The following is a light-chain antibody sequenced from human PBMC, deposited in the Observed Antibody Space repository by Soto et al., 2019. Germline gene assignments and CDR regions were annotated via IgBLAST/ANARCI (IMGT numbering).Light chain of an antibody. CDR2: AAS. CDR1: QSVSSD. Sequence: EVVMTQSPATLSVSPGERATLSCRASQSVSSDLAWYQHKPGQAPRLLIYAASRRATGIPARFSGSGSGTECTLTISSLQSEDFAVYYCQQYNNWPPLTVGGGTKVEI. V-gene: IGKV3-15*01. J-gene: IGKJ4*01. CDR3: QQYNNWPPLT.